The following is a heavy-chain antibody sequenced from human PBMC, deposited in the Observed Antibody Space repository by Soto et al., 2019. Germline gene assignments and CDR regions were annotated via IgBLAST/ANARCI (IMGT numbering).Heavy chain of an antibody. D-gene: IGHD6-13*01. Sequence: EVQLVESGGGLVKPGGSLRLSCAASGFTFSSYSMNWVRQAPGKGLEWVSSISSSSSYIYYADSVKGRFTISRDNAKNSLYLQMNSLRAEDTAVYYCARAAAAATLTRNWFDPWGQGTLVTVSS. CDR3: ARAAAAATLTRNWFDP. CDR1: GFTFSSYS. J-gene: IGHJ5*02. V-gene: IGHV3-21*01. CDR2: ISSSSSYI.